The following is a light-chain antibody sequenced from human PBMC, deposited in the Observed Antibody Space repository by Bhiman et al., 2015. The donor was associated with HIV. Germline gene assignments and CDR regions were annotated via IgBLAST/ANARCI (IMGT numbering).Light chain of an antibody. CDR2: DND. CDR1: TSNIGNYF. Sequence: QSVLTQPPSASGTPGQRVTISCSGRTSNIGNYFVSWYQQFPGTAPRLLIYDNDQRPSGIPDRFSGSKSGTSATLAIAGLQTGDEADYYCVSWDTSLTAEVFGPGTKVTVL. CDR3: VSWDTSLTAEV. J-gene: IGLJ1*01. V-gene: IGLV1-51*01.